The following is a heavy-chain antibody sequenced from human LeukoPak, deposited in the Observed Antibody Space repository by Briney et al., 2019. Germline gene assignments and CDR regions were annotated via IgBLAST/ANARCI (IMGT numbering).Heavy chain of an antibody. CDR2: INPNSGGT. J-gene: IGHJ4*02. CDR1: GYTFTGYY. Sequence: GASVKVSCKASGYTFTGYYMHWVRQAPGQGLEWMGWINPNSGGTNYAQKFQGRVTMTRDTSISTAYMELSRLRSDDTAMYYCARAEMPITTGELDLWGQGTLVTVSS. D-gene: IGHD3-22*01. CDR3: ARAEMPITTGELDL. V-gene: IGHV1-2*02.